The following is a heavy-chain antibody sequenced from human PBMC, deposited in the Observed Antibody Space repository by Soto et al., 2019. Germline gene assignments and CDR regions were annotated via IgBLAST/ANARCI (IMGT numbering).Heavy chain of an antibody. D-gene: IGHD5-12*01. J-gene: IGHJ4*02. CDR3: KAEDGYNFGY. CDR1: GGTFSSYT. V-gene: IGHV1-69*02. CDR2: IIPILGIA. Sequence: QVQLVQSGAEVKKPGSSVKVSCKASGGTFSSYTISWVRQAPGQGLEWMGRIIPILGIANYAQKFQGRVTITADKSTSTAYMELSSLRSEDMAVYYCKAEDGYNFGYWGQGTLVTVSS.